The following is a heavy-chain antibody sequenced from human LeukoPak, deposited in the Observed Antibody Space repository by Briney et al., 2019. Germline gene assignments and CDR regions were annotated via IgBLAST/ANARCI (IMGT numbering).Heavy chain of an antibody. Sequence: GGSLRLSCAASRFTFSSYSMNWVRQAPGKGLEWVSSISSSSSYIYYADSVKGRFTISRDNAKNSLYLQMNSLRAEDTAVYYCARVQYTMVTFGGVIVGDYWGQGTLVTVS. D-gene: IGHD3-16*02. V-gene: IGHV3-21*01. CDR1: RFTFSSYS. J-gene: IGHJ4*02. CDR2: ISSSSSYI. CDR3: ARVQYTMVTFGGVIVGDY.